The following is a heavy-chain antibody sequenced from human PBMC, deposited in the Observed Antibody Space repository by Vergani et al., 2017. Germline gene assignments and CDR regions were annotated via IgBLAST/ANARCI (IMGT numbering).Heavy chain of an antibody. J-gene: IGHJ6*02. V-gene: IGHV3-33*05. CDR3: ATTSLVETTEWYYDPKYGLDV. D-gene: IGHD3-3*01. Sequence: QVQLVESGGGVVQPGGSLRLSCVASGFTFSNYAMHWVRQAPGKGLEWVTFISYDGRQTFYRDSVQGRFTISRDDSTSTLYLQMNRLRVEDTAVYYCATTSLVETTEWYYDPKYGLDVWGHGTTVTV. CDR1: GFTFSNYA. CDR2: ISYDGRQT.